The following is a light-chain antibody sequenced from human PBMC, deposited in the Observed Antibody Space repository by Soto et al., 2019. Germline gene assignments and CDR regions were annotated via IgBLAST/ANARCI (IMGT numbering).Light chain of an antibody. Sequence: EIVLTQSPGTLSLSPGERATLSCRASQSVSGRYLAWYQLKPGQAPRLLIYAASSRAAGIPDKFSGRGSGTDFTLTISRLEPEDFAVYYCQQYGSSPRTFGQGTKVDIK. J-gene: IGKJ1*01. CDR2: AAS. CDR1: QSVSGRY. V-gene: IGKV3-20*01. CDR3: QQYGSSPRT.